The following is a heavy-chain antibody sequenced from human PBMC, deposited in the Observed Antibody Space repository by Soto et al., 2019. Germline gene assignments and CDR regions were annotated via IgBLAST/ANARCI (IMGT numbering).Heavy chain of an antibody. V-gene: IGHV3-21*01. D-gene: IGHD6-6*01. CDR2: ISATGTYT. CDR1: GFTFSTCS. J-gene: IGHJ5*02. CDR3: TTEYNSRQALNH. Sequence: EVQLVESGGGLVEPGGSLRLSCATSGFTFSTCSMNWVRQAPGKGLEWVSSISATGTYTFYADSLKGRFTISRDNARNSLFLQMNSLRVEDTALYYCTTEYNSRQALNHWGQGARVTVSS.